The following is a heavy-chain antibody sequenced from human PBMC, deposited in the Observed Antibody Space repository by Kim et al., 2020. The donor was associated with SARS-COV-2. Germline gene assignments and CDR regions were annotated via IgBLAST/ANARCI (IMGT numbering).Heavy chain of an antibody. J-gene: IGHJ4*02. CDR2: INSISTM. V-gene: IGHV3-48*02. CDR1: GFPFSIYS. Sequence: GGSLRLSCAASGFPFSIYSMNWVRQAPGKGLEWVSYINSISTMYYAYSVKGRFTISRDNAKNSLYLQMNSLRDEDTAVYYCTTSHAHLENWGQGTLVTVSS. CDR3: TTSHAHLEN.